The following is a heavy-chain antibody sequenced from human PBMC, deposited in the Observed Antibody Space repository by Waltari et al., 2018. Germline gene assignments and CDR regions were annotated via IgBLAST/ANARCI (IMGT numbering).Heavy chain of an antibody. CDR1: GYTLTELS. V-gene: IGHV1-24*01. CDR3: ATAGLSEQLVESGWFDP. D-gene: IGHD6-6*01. J-gene: IGHJ5*02. CDR2: FDPEDGET. Sequence: QVQLVQSGAEVKKPGASVKVSCKVSGYTLTELSMPWVPQAPGKGLEWMGGFDPEDGETIYAQKFQGRVTMTEDTSTDTAYMELSSLRSEDTAVYYCATAGLSEQLVESGWFDPWGQGTLVTVSS.